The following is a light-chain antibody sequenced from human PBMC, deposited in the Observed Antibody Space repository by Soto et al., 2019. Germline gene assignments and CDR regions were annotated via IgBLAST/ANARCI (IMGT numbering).Light chain of an antibody. J-gene: IGKJ2*01. CDR3: LQTDSVPYT. CDR1: QSISSY. V-gene: IGKV1-39*01. CDR2: FAS. Sequence: DIQMTQSPSSLSASVGDRDTLTCRASQSISSYLNWYQLKPGRPPKLLIYFASSLQAGVPSRFSGAGSETDFTLTITDLQPEDFTSYFCLQTDSVPYTFGQGT.